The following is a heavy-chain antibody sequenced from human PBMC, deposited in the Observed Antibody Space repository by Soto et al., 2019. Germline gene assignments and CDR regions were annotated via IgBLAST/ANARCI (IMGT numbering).Heavy chain of an antibody. D-gene: IGHD5-18*01. CDR3: ARHRYSYGSFDY. CDR1: GGSISSYY. V-gene: IGHV4-59*01. J-gene: IGHJ4*02. Sequence: PSETLSLTCTVSGGSISSYYWSWIRQPPGKGLEWIGYIYYSGSTNYNPSLKSRVTISVDTSKNQFSLKLSSVTAADTAVYYCARHRYSYGSFDYWAQGTLVTVSS. CDR2: IYYSGST.